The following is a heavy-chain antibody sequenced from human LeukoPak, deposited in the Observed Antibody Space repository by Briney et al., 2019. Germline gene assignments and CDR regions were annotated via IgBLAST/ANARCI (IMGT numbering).Heavy chain of an antibody. D-gene: IGHD3-22*01. CDR2: INSDGSST. CDR3: AREGGGDYYDSSGYYYVTSAFDI. J-gene: IGHJ3*02. V-gene: IGHV3-74*01. CDR1: GFTFSSYW. Sequence: GGSLRLSCAASGFTFSSYWMHWVRQAPGKGLVWVSRINSDGSSTSYADSVKGRFTISRDNAKNTLYLQMNSLRAEDTAVYYCAREGGGDYYDSSGYYYVTSAFDIWGQGTMVTVSS.